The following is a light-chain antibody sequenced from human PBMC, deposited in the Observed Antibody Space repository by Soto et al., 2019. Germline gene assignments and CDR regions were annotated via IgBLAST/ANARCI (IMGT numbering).Light chain of an antibody. V-gene: IGLV2-14*01. Sequence: QSVLTQPASVSGSPGQSITISCTGTSSDVGSYNYVSWYQQHPAKAPKLMIYDVSNRPSGVSNRFSGSKSGNPASLTISGLPAEEEDDYYCYSYTSSSTYVFGTGTKLTVL. CDR1: SSDVGSYNY. CDR2: DVS. J-gene: IGLJ1*01. CDR3: YSYTSSSTYV.